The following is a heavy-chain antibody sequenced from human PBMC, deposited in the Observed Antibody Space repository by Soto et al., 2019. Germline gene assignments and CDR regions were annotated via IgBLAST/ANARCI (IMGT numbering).Heavy chain of an antibody. D-gene: IGHD4-17*01. V-gene: IGHV3-11*01. CDR3: ARDVDADFRTDFDY. CDR2: ISGNGEVI. J-gene: IGHJ4*02. CDR1: GFTFSDYY. Sequence: PGGSLRLSCAASGFTFSDYYIHWIRRAPGKGLEWISYISGNGEVIQYAASARGRITISRDNAEDSVYLEMESLRDEDTALYYCARDVDADFRTDFDYWGRGTLVTVSS.